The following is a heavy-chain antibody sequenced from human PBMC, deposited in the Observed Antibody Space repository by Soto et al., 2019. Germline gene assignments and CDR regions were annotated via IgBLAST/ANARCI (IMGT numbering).Heavy chain of an antibody. CDR2: ISLHNGNT. CDR3: ARDTGNSFDY. CDR1: GYTFNTYF. J-gene: IGHJ4*02. Sequence: HVQLVQSGGELKKPGASVKVSCNTSGYTFNTYFITWVRQAPGQGLEWMGWISLHNGNTNYAEKFQGRVTMTADTITKTAYMELRNLRIDDTAVYYCARDTGNSFDYWGQGTPVTVSS. V-gene: IGHV1-18*01.